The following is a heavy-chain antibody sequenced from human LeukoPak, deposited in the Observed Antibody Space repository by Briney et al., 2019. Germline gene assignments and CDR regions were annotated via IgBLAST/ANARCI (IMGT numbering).Heavy chain of an antibody. CDR3: AKDHAHITMIGDYYFDY. CDR2: IEPDGSET. Sequence: GGSLRLSCAGSGFSFSSHWMSWVRQAPGKGLEWVANIEPDGSETYYVDSVKGRFTISRDNSKNTLYLQMNSLRAEDTAVYYCAKDHAHITMIGDYYFDYWGQGTLVTVSS. CDR1: GFSFSSHW. J-gene: IGHJ4*02. D-gene: IGHD3-22*01. V-gene: IGHV3-7*03.